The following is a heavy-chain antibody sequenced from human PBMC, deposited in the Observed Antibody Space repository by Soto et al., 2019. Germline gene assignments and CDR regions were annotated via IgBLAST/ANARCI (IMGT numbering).Heavy chain of an antibody. D-gene: IGHD6-19*01. CDR2: ISYDGSNK. CDR3: ARGEGYGSGYYYYGMDV. Sequence: GGSLRLSCAASGFTFSSYAMHWVHQAPGKGLEWVAVISYDGSNKYYADSVKGRFTISRDNSKNTLYLQMNSLRAEDTAVYYCARGEGYGSGYYYYGMDVWGQGTTVTVSS. CDR1: GFTFSSYA. V-gene: IGHV3-30*04. J-gene: IGHJ6*02.